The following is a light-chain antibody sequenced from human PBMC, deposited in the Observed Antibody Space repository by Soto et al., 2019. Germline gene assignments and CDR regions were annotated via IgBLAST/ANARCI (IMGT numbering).Light chain of an antibody. CDR2: AAS. CDR1: QSISSY. J-gene: IGKJ5*01. CDR3: QQSYSTPIT. Sequence: DIQMTQSPSSLSASVGDRVTITCRASQSISSYLNWYQQKPGKAPKLLMYAASSLQSGVPSRFSGSGSETDFILTISSLQPEDFATYYCQQSYSTPITFGQGTRLEIK. V-gene: IGKV1-39*01.